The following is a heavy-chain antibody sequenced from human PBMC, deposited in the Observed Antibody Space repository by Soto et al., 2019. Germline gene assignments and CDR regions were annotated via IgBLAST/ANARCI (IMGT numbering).Heavy chain of an antibody. D-gene: IGHD3-3*01. J-gene: IGHJ4*02. V-gene: IGHV1-58*01. CDR2: IVVGSGNT. Sequence: QMQLVQSGPEVKKPGTSVKVSCKASGFTFTSSAVQWVRQARGQRLEWIGWIVVGSGNTNYAQKFQERVTITRDMSTSIAYMELSSLRSEDTAVYYCAADKSGNGFDYWGQGTLVTVSA. CDR1: GFTFTSSA. CDR3: AADKSGNGFDY.